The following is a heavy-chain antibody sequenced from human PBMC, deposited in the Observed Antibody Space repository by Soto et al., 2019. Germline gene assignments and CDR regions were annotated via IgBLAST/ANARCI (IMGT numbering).Heavy chain of an antibody. V-gene: IGHV1-8*01. CDR2: MNPNSGNT. CDR1: GYTFTSYD. J-gene: IGHJ5*02. D-gene: IGHD2-2*01. CDR3: ARGGVFLIASPTSPFDP. Sequence: QVQLVQSGAEVKKPGASVKVSCKASGYTFTSYDINWVRQATGQGLEWMGWMNPNSGNTGNAQKFQGRVTMTRNTSISTPNMELSRLRSEHTAVLYCARGGVFLIASPTSPFDPWGQGPLFTASS.